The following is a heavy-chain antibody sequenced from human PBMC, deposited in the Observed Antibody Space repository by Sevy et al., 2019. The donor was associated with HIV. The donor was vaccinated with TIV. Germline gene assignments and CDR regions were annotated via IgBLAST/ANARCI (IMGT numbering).Heavy chain of an antibody. D-gene: IGHD3-22*01. V-gene: IGHV3-15*01. CDR1: GFTFSNAW. Sequence: GGSLRLSCAVSGFTFSNAWMNWVRQAPGTGLQWVGLIKSKIDGETKDYAAPVKGRFTISRDDSKNTMYLQMNSLKTEDTAVYYCATAPGYYDSSPFDYWGPGTRVTVSS. CDR3: ATAPGYYDSSPFDY. J-gene: IGHJ4*02. CDR2: IKSKIDGETK.